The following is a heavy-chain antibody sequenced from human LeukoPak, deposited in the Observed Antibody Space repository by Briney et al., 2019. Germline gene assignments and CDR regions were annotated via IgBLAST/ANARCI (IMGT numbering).Heavy chain of an antibody. V-gene: IGHV1-18*01. CDR2: ISAYNGNT. CDR3: ARGRFLEWLSIGDAFDI. D-gene: IGHD3-3*01. J-gene: IGHJ3*02. CDR1: GYTFTSYG. Sequence: ASVKVSCKASGYTFTSYGISWVRQAPGQGLEWMGWISAYNGNTNYAQKLQGRVTMTTDTSTSKAYMELRSLRSDDTAVYYCARGRFLEWLSIGDAFDIWGQGTMVTVSS.